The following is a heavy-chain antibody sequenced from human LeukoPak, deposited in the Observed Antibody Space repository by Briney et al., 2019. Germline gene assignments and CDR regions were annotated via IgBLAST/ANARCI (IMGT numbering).Heavy chain of an antibody. Sequence: GESLKISCKGSGYSFPTYWIAWVRQMPGKGLEWMGIIYPDESNIRYSPSLQGQVTISADKSISTAYLQWSSLKASDTAMYYCARPPSRGYSSSFEYWGQGTLVTVSS. CDR3: ARPPSRGYSSSFEY. J-gene: IGHJ4*02. CDR1: GYSFPTYW. D-gene: IGHD2-2*03. V-gene: IGHV5-51*01. CDR2: IYPDESNI.